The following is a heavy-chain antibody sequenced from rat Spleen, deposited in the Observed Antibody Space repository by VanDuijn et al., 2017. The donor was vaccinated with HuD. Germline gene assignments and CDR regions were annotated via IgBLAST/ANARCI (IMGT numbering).Heavy chain of an antibody. CDR3: VREDLGINY. D-gene: IGHD1-9*01. V-gene: IGHV5-31*01. J-gene: IGHJ2*01. CDR2: ITNTGGNI. Sequence: EVQLVESGGGLVQPGRSLKLSCVASGFTFNKYWMNWIRQAPGKGLEWVGSITNTGGNIYYPDSVKGRFTLSRDNAQDTLYLQMSKLGSDDTAIYYCVREDLGINYWGQGVLVTVSS. CDR1: GFTFNKYW.